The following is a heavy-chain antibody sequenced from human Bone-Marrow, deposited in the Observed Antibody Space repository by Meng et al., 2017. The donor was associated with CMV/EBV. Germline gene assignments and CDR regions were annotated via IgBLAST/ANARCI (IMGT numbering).Heavy chain of an antibody. D-gene: IGHD4-17*01. CDR3: ARTNDYGDYYPAFDI. Sequence: GESLKISCTASGFTFGDYAMSWVRQAPGKGLEWVAVISYDGSNKYYADSVKGRFTISRDNSKNTLYLQMNSLRAEDTAVYYCARTNDYGDYYPAFDIWGQGTMVTVSS. CDR1: GFTFGDYA. CDR2: ISYDGSNK. J-gene: IGHJ3*02. V-gene: IGHV3-30-3*01.